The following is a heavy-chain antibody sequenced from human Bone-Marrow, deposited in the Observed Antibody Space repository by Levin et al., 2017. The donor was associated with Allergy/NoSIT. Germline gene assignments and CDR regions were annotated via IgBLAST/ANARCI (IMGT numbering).Heavy chain of an antibody. Sequence: PGGSLRLSCAASGFTFSSYGMHWVRQAPGKGLERVAVISYDGSNKYYADSVKGRFTISRDNSKNTLYLQMNSLRAEDTAVYYCAKDPGVGAAAIDYWGQGTLVTVSS. J-gene: IGHJ4*02. CDR2: ISYDGSNK. D-gene: IGHD1-26*01. V-gene: IGHV3-30*18. CDR3: AKDPGVGAAAIDY. CDR1: GFTFSSYG.